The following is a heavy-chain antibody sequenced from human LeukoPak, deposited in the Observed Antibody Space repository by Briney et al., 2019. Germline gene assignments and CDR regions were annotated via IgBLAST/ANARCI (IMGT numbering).Heavy chain of an antibody. D-gene: IGHD6-13*01. V-gene: IGHV3-7*01. J-gene: IGHJ4*02. Sequence: PGGSLRLSCAASGFSFSMYWMSWVRQAPGKGLEWVANIKEEGTEKYYVDSVMGRFTISRDNAENSLYLQMSSLRDEDTAVYYCARPRSSSWYDFDYWGQGTLVTVSS. CDR1: GFSFSMYW. CDR3: ARPRSSSWYDFDY. CDR2: IKEEGTEK.